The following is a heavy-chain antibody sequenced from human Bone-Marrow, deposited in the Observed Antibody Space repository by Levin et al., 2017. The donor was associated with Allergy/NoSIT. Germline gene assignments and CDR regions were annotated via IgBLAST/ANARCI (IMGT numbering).Heavy chain of an antibody. CDR3: ARIVDSAMVLAFDY. CDR2: ISGFDGDA. J-gene: IGHJ4*02. Sequence: GASVKVSCKASGYTFSYYGLSWVRQAPGQGLEWLGWISGFDGDAHYAPKVQDRVTMTTDTSAATAYLELSNLRYDDAAVYYCARIVDSAMVLAFDYWGQGTLVTVSS. D-gene: IGHD5-18*01. V-gene: IGHV1-18*01. CDR1: GYTFSYYG.